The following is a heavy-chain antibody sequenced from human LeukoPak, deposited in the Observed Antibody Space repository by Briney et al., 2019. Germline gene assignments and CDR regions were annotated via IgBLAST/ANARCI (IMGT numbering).Heavy chain of an antibody. CDR2: IYSGGST. J-gene: IGHJ4*02. CDR3: AKGSEYDFWSGQFYFDY. D-gene: IGHD3-3*01. Sequence: GGSLRLSCAASGFTVSSNYMSWVRQAPGKGLEWVSVIYSGGSTYYADSVKGRFTISRDNSKNTLYLQMNSLRAEDTAVYYCAKGSEYDFWSGQFYFDYWGRGTLVTVSS. V-gene: IGHV3-53*01. CDR1: GFTVSSNY.